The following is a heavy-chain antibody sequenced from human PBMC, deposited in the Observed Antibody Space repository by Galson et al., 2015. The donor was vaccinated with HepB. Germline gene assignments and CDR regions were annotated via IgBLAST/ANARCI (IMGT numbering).Heavy chain of an antibody. V-gene: IGHV3-74*01. J-gene: IGHJ5*02. CDR2: INSDGSST. CDR3: ARDRYGSGSYSWFDA. D-gene: IGHD3-10*01. CDR1: GFTFSSYW. Sequence: SLRLSCAASGFTFSSYWMHWVRQAPGKGLVWVSSINSDGSSTSYADSVKGRFTISRDNAKNTLYLQMNSLRAEDTAVYYCARDRYGSGSYSWFDAWGQGTLVTVSS.